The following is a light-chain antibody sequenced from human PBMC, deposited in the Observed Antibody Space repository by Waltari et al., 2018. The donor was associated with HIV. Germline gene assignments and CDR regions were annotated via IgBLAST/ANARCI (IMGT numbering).Light chain of an antibody. Sequence: EIVLTQSPGTLSLSPGERATLSCRASQSVSSCYLAWYQQKPGQAPRLLIYGASSRATGIPDRFSGSGSGTDFTLTISRLEPEDVAVYYCQQYGSSPSFGQGTKLEIK. CDR2: GAS. V-gene: IGKV3-20*01. CDR1: QSVSSCY. J-gene: IGKJ2*03. CDR3: QQYGSSPS.